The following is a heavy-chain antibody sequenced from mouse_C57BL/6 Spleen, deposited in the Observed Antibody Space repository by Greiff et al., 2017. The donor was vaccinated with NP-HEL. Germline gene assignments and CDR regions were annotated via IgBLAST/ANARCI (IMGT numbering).Heavy chain of an antibody. V-gene: IGHV1-80*01. CDR1: GYAFSSYW. Sequence: VKLQESGAELVKPGASVKISCKASGYAFSSYWMNWVKQRPGKGLEWIGQIYPGDGDTNYNGKFKGKATLTADKSSITAYMQLSSLTSEDSAVYFCARGESLYAMDYWGQGTSVTVSS. CDR2: IYPGDGDT. J-gene: IGHJ4*01. CDR3: ARGESLYAMDY.